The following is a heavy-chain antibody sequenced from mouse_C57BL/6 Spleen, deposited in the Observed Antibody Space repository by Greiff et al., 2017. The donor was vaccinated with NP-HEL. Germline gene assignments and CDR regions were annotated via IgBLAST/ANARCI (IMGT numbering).Heavy chain of an antibody. CDR3: TTYYSNYSWFAY. J-gene: IGHJ3*01. D-gene: IGHD2-5*01. CDR2: IDPETGGT. CDR1: GYTFTDYE. V-gene: IGHV1-15*01. Sequence: SGAELVRPGASVTLSCKASGYTFTDYEMHWVKQTPVHGLEWIGAIDPETGGTAYNQKFKGKAILTADKSSSTAYMELRSLTSEDSAVYYCTTYYSNYSWFAYWGQGTLVTVSA.